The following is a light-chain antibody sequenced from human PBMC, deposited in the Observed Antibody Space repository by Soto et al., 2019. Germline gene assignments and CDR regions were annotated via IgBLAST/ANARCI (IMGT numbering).Light chain of an antibody. CDR1: QSVSSNF. CDR3: QHYGSAPST. CDR2: GAS. J-gene: IGKJ5*01. V-gene: IGKV3-20*01. Sequence: EIVLTQSPGTLSLSPGEGATLSCRASQSVSSNFLAWYQQKPGQAPRLLIYGASSKATGIPDRFSGSGSGTDFTLTISRLDPEDFAVYYCQHYGSAPSTFGQGTRLEIK.